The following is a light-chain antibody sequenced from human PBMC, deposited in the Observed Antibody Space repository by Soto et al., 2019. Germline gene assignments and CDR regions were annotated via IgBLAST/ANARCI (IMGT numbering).Light chain of an antibody. CDR3: QQYDTYTT. V-gene: IGKV1-5*03. CDR2: KAS. Sequence: DIQMTQSPSTLSASVGDRVTITCRASQSISSWLAWYQQKPGKAPKLLIYKASNLENGVPSRFSGSGSGTEFPLTISSLQPDDFAIYYCQQYDTYTTFGQGTKVEI. J-gene: IGKJ1*01. CDR1: QSISSW.